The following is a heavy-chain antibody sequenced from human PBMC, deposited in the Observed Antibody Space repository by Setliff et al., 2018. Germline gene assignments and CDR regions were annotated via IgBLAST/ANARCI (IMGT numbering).Heavy chain of an antibody. Sequence: PSETLSLTCTVSGGSISSYYWSWIRQPPGKGLEWIGYISYSGSTNYNPSLKSRVTISVDTSKNQFSLQLSSVTAADTAVYYCARHHGDTAMVRGAFDFWGQGTMVTVS. J-gene: IGHJ3*01. V-gene: IGHV4-59*08. CDR1: GGSISSYY. CDR2: ISYSGST. D-gene: IGHD5-18*01. CDR3: ARHHGDTAMVRGAFDF.